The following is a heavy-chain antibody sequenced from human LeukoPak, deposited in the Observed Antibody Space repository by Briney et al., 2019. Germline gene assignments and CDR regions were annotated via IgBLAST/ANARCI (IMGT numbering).Heavy chain of an antibody. CDR1: GGSISSYY. J-gene: IGHJ5*02. Sequence: PSETLSLTCTVSGGSISSYYWSWIRQPPGKGLEWIGYIYYSGSTNYNPSLKSRVTISVDTSKNQFSLKLTSVTAADTAVYYCARDGLRYFDWALPRFDPWGQGTLVTVSS. D-gene: IGHD3-9*01. V-gene: IGHV4-59*12. CDR2: IYYSGST. CDR3: ARDGLRYFDWALPRFDP.